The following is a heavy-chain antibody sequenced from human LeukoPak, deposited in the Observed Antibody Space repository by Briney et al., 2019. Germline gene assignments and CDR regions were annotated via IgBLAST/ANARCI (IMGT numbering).Heavy chain of an antibody. V-gene: IGHV3-23*01. CDR3: GRAYRSSTSCKYYYYYYMDV. J-gene: IGHJ6*03. D-gene: IGHD2-2*01. Sequence: PGGSLRLSCAASGFTFSIYAMSWVRHSPGKGREWVSPISGSGGRTYYADSVKGRFTSSRDNSKNTLYLQMNSLRAEDTAVYYCGRAYRSSTSCKYYYYYYMDVWGKGTTVTVSS. CDR1: GFTFSIYA. CDR2: ISGSGGRT.